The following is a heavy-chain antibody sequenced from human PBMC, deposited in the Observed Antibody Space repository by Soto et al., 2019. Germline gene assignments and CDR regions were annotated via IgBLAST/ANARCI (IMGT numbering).Heavy chain of an antibody. CDR3: VRDGYSAAFDI. D-gene: IGHD5-18*01. CDR1: GFTFSSYG. Sequence: GGSLRLSCAASGFTFSSYGIHWVRQAPGKGLEWVALISYDGANKYYADSVKGRFTISRDNSKNTLYLQMNSLRPEDTAVYYCVRDGYSAAFDIWGQGTMVTVSS. CDR2: ISYDGANK. J-gene: IGHJ3*02. V-gene: IGHV3-30*03.